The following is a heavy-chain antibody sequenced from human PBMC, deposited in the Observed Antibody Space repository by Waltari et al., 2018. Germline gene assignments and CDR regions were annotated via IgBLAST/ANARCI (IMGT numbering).Heavy chain of an antibody. V-gene: IGHV4-38-2*01. CDR1: GYSISSGYY. D-gene: IGHD3-22*01. CDR2: IYHSGST. CDR3: ARLRNYYDSSGYLPFFDY. J-gene: IGHJ4*02. Sequence: QVQLQESGPGLVKPSETLSLTCAVSGYSISSGYYWGWIRQPPGKGLEWIGSIYHSGSTYYNPSLKSRVTISVDTSKNQFSLKLSSVTAADTAVYYCARLRNYYDSSGYLPFFDYWGQGTLVTVSS.